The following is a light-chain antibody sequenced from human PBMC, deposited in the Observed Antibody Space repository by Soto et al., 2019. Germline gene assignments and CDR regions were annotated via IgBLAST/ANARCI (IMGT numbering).Light chain of an antibody. CDR2: EDL. CDR1: SSDVGAYDL. Sequence: QSALTQPASVSGSPGQSITISCIGTSSDVGAYDLVSWYQQHPGTAPRLIIYEDLRRPSGIDSRFSGSKSGTSASLAISGLQSEDEADYYCGAWDDSLNGWVFGGGTKLTVL. J-gene: IGLJ3*02. CDR3: GAWDDSLNGWV. V-gene: IGLV2-14*02.